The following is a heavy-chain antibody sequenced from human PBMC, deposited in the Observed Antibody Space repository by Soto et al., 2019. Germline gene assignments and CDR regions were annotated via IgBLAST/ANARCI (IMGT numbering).Heavy chain of an antibody. CDR3: ASNYGSGSYLYYYYGMDV. D-gene: IGHD3-10*01. Sequence: SETLSLTCTVSGGSVSSESHYWSWIRQTPGKGLEWIGYIYYTGSTNYNPSLKGRVTMSVDTSKNQFSLKLSSVTAADTAVYYCASNYGSGSYLYYYYGMDVWGQGTTVTVSS. CDR2: IYYTGST. J-gene: IGHJ6*02. V-gene: IGHV4-61*01. CDR1: GGSVSSESHY.